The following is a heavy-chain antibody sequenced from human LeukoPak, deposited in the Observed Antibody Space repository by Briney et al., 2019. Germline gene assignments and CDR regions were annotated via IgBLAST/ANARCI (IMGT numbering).Heavy chain of an antibody. Sequence: GGSLRLSCAASGYTFSSYSINWVRQAPGKGLEWISSISVGSNYIYYADSVRGRFSISRDDARNSLYLQMDSLRGDDTAVYYCARLRRNSDRSGYYYYYDYWGQGTLVTVSS. J-gene: IGHJ4*02. CDR1: GYTFSSYS. V-gene: IGHV3-21*01. CDR2: ISVGSNYI. CDR3: ARLRRNSDRSGYYYYYDY. D-gene: IGHD3-22*01.